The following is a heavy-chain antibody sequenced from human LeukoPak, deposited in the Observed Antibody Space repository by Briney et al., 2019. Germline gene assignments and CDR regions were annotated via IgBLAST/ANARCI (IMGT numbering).Heavy chain of an antibody. CDR2: IRAYNGNT. D-gene: IGHD3-16*02. CDR1: GYTFTSCA. CDR3: ARDYDYVWGSYRYHYFDY. V-gene: IGHV1-18*01. Sequence: ASVKVSCKASGYTFTSCAISWVRQAPGQGLEWMGWIRAYNGNTNYAQKFQGRVTMTRDMSTSTVYMELSSLRSEDTAVYYCARDYDYVWGSYRYHYFDYWGQGTLVTVSS. J-gene: IGHJ4*02.